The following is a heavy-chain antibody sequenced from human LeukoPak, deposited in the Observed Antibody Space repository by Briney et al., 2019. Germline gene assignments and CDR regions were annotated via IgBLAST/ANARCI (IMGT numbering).Heavy chain of an antibody. D-gene: IGHD5-18*01. CDR1: GYTFTSYY. J-gene: IGHJ5*02. CDR2: INPSGGST. CDR3: ARDPGYSYGPTWNWFDP. V-gene: IGHV1-46*01. Sequence: ASVKVSCKASGYTFTSYYMHWVRQAPGQGLEWMGIINPSGGSTSYAQKFQGRVTITADKSTSTAYMELSSLRSEDTAVYYCARDPGYSYGPTWNWFDPWGQGTLVTVSS.